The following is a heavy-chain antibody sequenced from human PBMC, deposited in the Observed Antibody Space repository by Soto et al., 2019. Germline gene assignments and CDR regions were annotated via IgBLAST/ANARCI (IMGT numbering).Heavy chain of an antibody. CDR1: GFTFSSYA. CDR2: ISGSGGTT. J-gene: IGHJ3*02. D-gene: IGHD6-13*01. V-gene: IGHV3-23*01. Sequence: EVQLLESGGGLVQPGGSLRLSCAASGFTFSSYAMSWVRQAPGKGLEWVSAISGSGGTTYYADSVKGRFTFSRDNSKNTLYLQMISLRAEDTAVYYCAKAASGWFRAFEIWGQGTMVTVSS. CDR3: AKAASGWFRAFEI.